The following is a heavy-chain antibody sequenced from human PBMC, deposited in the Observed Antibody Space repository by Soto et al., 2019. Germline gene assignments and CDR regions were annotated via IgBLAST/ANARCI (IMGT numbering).Heavy chain of an antibody. CDR3: ARVWWFGEKEYFQN. J-gene: IGHJ1*01. CDR2: IDWNDDK. D-gene: IGHD2-21*01. CDR1: GFSLSTDGMC. Sequence: SGPTLVNPTQTLTLTCTISGFSLSTDGMCVSWIRQPPGKALEWLARIDWNDDKYYNTSLKTRLTISKDTSKNQAVLTMTKLELSDTAIFYCARVWWFGEKEYFQNWGQGTLVTSPQ. V-gene: IGHV2-70*11.